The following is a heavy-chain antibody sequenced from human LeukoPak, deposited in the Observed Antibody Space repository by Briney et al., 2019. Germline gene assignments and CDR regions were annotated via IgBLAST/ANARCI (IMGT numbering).Heavy chain of an antibody. J-gene: IGHJ4*02. Sequence: PGGSLRLSCAASGFTFSDYYMSWIRQAPGKGLEWVSYISSSGSTIYYADSVKGRFTISRDNAKNSLYLQMNSLRAEDTAVYHCARVLPAFGVGATGGLDYWGQGTLVTVSS. CDR3: ARVLPAFGVGATGGLDY. D-gene: IGHD1-26*01. V-gene: IGHV3-11*01. CDR2: ISSSGSTI. CDR1: GFTFSDYY.